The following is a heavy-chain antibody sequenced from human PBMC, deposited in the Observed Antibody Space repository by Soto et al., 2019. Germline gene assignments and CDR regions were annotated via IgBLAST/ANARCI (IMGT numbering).Heavy chain of an antibody. CDR1: GFRFSSYS. V-gene: IGHV3-23*01. CDR3: ATMDGYFQF. Sequence: VQLLESGGGLAQPGGSLRLSCADSGFRFSSYSMSWVRQAPGKGLEWVSAITGTGDKTYYADSVKGRFTISRDNSKKTHYLQMSSLRAEDSAIYYCATMDGYFQFWGQGTLVTVSS. CDR2: ITGTGDKT. J-gene: IGHJ4*02. D-gene: IGHD4-17*01.